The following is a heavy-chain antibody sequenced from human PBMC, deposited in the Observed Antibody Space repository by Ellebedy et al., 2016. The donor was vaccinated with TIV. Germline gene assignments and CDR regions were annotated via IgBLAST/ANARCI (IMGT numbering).Heavy chain of an antibody. CDR3: ARGATMVTRSYYYGLDV. CDR1: GGSIRSSSYH. J-gene: IGHJ6*02. D-gene: IGHD4-17*01. Sequence: MPSETLSLTCTVSGGSIRSSSYHWGWIRHPPGKGLEWIGSIYYSGSTYYNPSLKSRVTISVDTSKNHFSLTLSSVTAADTAVYYCARGATMVTRSYYYGLDVWGQGTTVTVSS. V-gene: IGHV4-39*02. CDR2: IYYSGST.